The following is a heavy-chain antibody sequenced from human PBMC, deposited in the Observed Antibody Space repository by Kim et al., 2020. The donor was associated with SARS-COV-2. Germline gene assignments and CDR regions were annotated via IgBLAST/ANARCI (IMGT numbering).Heavy chain of an antibody. CDR1: GGSISSGGYY. D-gene: IGHD3-9*01. CDR2: IYYSGST. V-gene: IGHV4-31*03. CDR3: ARVLVDYDIVTGYRFDAFDI. J-gene: IGHJ3*02. Sequence: SETLSLTCTVSGGSISSGGYYWSWIRQHPGKGLEWIGYIYYSGSTYYNPSLKSRVTISVDTSKNQFSLKLSSVTAADTAVYYCARVLVDYDIVTGYRFDAFDIWGQGTMVTVSS.